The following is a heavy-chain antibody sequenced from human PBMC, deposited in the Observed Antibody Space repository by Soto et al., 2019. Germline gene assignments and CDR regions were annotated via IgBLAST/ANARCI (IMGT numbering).Heavy chain of an antibody. V-gene: IGHV1-69*10. J-gene: IGHJ6*02. CDR1: GGTFSSYA. D-gene: IGHD6-6*01. CDR3: ARDEKSRGARPDDYYYYGMDV. Sequence: ASVKVSCKASGGTFSSYAISWVRQAPGQGLEWMGGIIPIRGIANYAQKFQGRVTITADKSTSTAYMELSSLRSEDTAVYDCARDEKSRGARPDDYYYYGMDVWGQGTTVTVS. CDR2: IIPIRGIA.